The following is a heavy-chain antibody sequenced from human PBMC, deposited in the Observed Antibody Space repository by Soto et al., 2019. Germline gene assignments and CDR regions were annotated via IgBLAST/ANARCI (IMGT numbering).Heavy chain of an antibody. CDR2: ISGSGGST. CDR3: AKDSDSSSWFFDY. Sequence: EVQLLESGGGLVQPGGSLRLSCAASGFTFSSYAMSWVRQAPGKGLEWVSAISGSGGSTYYADSVKGRFTISRDNSRNTLYLQMNSLRAEDTAVYYCAKDSDSSSWFFDYWGQGTLVTVSS. J-gene: IGHJ4*02. V-gene: IGHV3-23*01. CDR1: GFTFSSYA. D-gene: IGHD6-13*01.